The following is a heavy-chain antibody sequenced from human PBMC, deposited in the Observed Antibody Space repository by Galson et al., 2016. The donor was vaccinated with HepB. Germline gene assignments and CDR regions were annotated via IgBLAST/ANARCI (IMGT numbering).Heavy chain of an antibody. V-gene: IGHV3-30-3*01. Sequence: SLRLSCAASGFTFSSYAMHWVRQAPGKGLEWVAVISYDGNNKYYADSVKGRFTISRDNSKNTLYLQMNSLRVEDTAVYFCARDRYCSGGSRDSYYYGMDVWGPGTTVTVSS. D-gene: IGHD2-15*01. CDR3: ARDRYCSGGSRDSYYYGMDV. CDR1: GFTFSSYA. J-gene: IGHJ6*02. CDR2: ISYDGNNK.